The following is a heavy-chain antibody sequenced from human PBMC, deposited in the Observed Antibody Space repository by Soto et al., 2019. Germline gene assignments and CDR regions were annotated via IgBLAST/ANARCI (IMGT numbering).Heavy chain of an antibody. V-gene: IGHV1-18*01. D-gene: IGHD2-2*01. J-gene: IGHJ6*02. CDR1: GYTFTSYG. CDR2: ISAYNGNT. Sequence: ASVKVSCKASGYTFTSYGISWVRQAPGQGLEWMGWISAYNGNTNYAQKLQGRVTMTTDTSTSTAYMELRSLRSDDTAVYYCAREGSVLVVPAACNYYYYYGMDVWGQGTTVTVSS. CDR3: AREGSVLVVPAACNYYYYYGMDV.